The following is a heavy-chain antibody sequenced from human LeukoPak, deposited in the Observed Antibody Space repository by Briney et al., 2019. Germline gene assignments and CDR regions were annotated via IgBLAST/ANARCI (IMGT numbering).Heavy chain of an antibody. CDR1: GGSISSYY. D-gene: IGHD6-19*01. CDR2: IYYSGST. CDR3: ARHAAPGIAVAGSNY. Sequence: SETLSLTCTVSGGSISSYYWSWIRQPPGKGLEWIGYIYYSGSTNYNPSLKSRVTISVDTSKNQFSLKLSSVTAADTAVYYCARHAAPGIAVAGSNYWGQGTLVTVSS. V-gene: IGHV4-59*08. J-gene: IGHJ4*02.